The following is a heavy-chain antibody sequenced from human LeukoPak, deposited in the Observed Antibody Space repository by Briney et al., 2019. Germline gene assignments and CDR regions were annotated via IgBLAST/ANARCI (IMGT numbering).Heavy chain of an antibody. V-gene: IGHV3-53*01. D-gene: IGHD4/OR15-4a*01. CDR3: ARGQGASRGWFDP. CDR1: GFTVSSNY. CDR2: FYSGGST. Sequence: PGGSLRLSCAASGFTVSSNYVSWVRQAPGKGLEWVSVFYSGGSTYYADSVQGRFTLSRDNSKNTVYLQMNSLSAEDTAVYYCARGQGASRGWFDPWGQGTLVTVSS. J-gene: IGHJ5*02.